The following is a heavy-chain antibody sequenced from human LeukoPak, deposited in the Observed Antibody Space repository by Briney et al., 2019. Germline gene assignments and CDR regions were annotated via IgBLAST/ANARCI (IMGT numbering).Heavy chain of an antibody. CDR1: GFTFSSYW. CDR3: ARGGSYYYYYMDV. CDR2: IKQDGSEK. J-gene: IGHJ6*03. Sequence: PGGSLRLSCAASGFTFSSYWMSWVRQAPGKGLEWVANIKQDGSEKYYVDSVKGRVTISRDNAKNSLYLQMNSLRAEDTAVYYCARGGSYYYYYMDVWGKGTTVTVSS. V-gene: IGHV3-7*01.